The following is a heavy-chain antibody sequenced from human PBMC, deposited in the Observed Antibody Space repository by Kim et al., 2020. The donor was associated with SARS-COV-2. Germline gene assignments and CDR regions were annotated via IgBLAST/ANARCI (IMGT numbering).Heavy chain of an antibody. D-gene: IGHD6-13*01. Sequence: SETLSLTCAVFGPSFNDYFWSWIRQSPGKGLEWIGEVEHSGRSDYNPSLRGRATISIDTSNNYFFLRLTSVTAADTGLYYCARGRYPSLERQLFDPWGRG. CDR3: ARGRYPSLERQLFDP. CDR2: VEHSGRS. V-gene: IGHV4-34*01. CDR1: GPSFNDYF. J-gene: IGHJ5*02.